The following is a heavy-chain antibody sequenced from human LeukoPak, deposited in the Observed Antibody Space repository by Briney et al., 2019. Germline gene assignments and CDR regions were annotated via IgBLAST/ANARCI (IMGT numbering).Heavy chain of an antibody. CDR3: ARAGAIFDY. D-gene: IGHD1-26*01. Sequence: SETLSLTCAVSDYSIRSDFYWGWIRQAPGKGLEWIGSIYHNGITYYNVSLQSRVTISVDTSKNQFSLKLRSVTATDTAVYYCARAGAIFDYWGQGTLVTVSS. CDR2: IYHNGIT. CDR1: DYSIRSDFY. V-gene: IGHV4-38-2*01. J-gene: IGHJ4*02.